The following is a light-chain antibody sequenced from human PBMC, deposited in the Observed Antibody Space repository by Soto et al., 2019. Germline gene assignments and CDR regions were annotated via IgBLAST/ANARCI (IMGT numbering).Light chain of an antibody. V-gene: IGKV3-15*01. CDR2: GAS. CDR1: QSVGSN. CDR3: QQYNDWPPLT. Sequence: EIVMTQSPATLSVSPGDGATLSCRASQSVGSNLAWYQQKPGQAPRLLIYGASTRATGIPARFSGSGSGTEFTLTISSLQSEDFAIYYCQQYNDWPPLTFGGGTKVEIK. J-gene: IGKJ4*01.